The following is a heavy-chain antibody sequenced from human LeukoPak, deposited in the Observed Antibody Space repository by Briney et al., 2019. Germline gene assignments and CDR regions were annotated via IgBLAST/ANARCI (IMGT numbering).Heavy chain of an antibody. CDR1: GYTFTSYG. CDR2: ISAYNGNT. J-gene: IGHJ4*02. V-gene: IGHV1-18*01. CDR3: ARQSLDGGSCYDY. D-gene: IGHD2-15*01. Sequence: ASVKVSCKASGYTFTSYGISWVRQAPGQGLEWMGWISAYNGNTNYAQKLQGRVTMATDTSTSTAYMELSSLRSEDTAVYYCARQSLDGGSCYDYWGQGTPVTISS.